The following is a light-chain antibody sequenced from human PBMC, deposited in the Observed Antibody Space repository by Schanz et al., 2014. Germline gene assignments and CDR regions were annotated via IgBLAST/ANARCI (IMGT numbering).Light chain of an antibody. V-gene: IGKV3-11*01. CDR3: QQRDSWPSRRVT. CDR2: GAS. J-gene: IGKJ4*01. Sequence: EIVLTQSPATLSLSPGERATLSCRASQGVSSNLAWYQQKPGQAPRLLIYGASSRATGIPDRFSGSGSGTDFTLTISRLEPEDFAVYYCQQRDSWPSRRVTFGGGTKVEIK. CDR1: QGVSSN.